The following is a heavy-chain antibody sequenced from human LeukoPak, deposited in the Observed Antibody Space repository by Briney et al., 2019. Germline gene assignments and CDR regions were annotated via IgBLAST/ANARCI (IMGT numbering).Heavy chain of an antibody. Sequence: GGSLRLSCAASGFTFSNDWMGWVRQAPGKGLEWVGRIKRQIDGGTTDYAAPVKGRLTISRDDSKNTLYLQMNSLKIEDTAVYYCTTDPPGGTDYWGQGTLVTVFS. CDR3: TTDPPGGTDY. CDR2: IKRQIDGGTT. D-gene: IGHD1-1*01. V-gene: IGHV3-15*01. CDR1: GFTFSNDW. J-gene: IGHJ4*02.